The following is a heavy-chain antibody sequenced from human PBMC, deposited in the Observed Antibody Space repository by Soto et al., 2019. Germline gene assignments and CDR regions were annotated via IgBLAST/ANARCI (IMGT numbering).Heavy chain of an antibody. V-gene: IGHV3-48*01. CDR1: GFTFSSYS. D-gene: IGHD2-2*01. CDR2: ISSSSSTI. CDR3: AKDGRYCSSTSCLYYFDY. J-gene: IGHJ4*02. Sequence: GGSLRLSCAASGFTFSSYSMNWVRQAPGKGLEWVSYISSSSSTIYYAEYVKGRFTISRDNAKNSLYLQMNSLRAEDTAVYYCAKDGRYCSSTSCLYYFDYWGQGTLVTVSS.